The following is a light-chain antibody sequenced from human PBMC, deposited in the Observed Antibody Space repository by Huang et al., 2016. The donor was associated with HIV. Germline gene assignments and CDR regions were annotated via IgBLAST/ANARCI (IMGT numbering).Light chain of an antibody. CDR2: GAS. V-gene: IGKV3-20*01. Sequence: IALTQSPGTLSLSPGERATLSCRASQRISSSYLACYQQKPGQAPRLLIYGASTRATGIPDRFIGSGSGTDFSLTISRLEPEDFAVYSCQQYGSSPVTFGPGTKLEIK. CDR1: QRISSSY. J-gene: IGKJ2*01. CDR3: QQYGSSPVT.